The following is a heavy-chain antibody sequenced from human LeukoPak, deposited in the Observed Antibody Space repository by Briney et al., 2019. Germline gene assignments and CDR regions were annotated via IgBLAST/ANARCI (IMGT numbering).Heavy chain of an antibody. CDR1: GFTFSSYG. J-gene: IGHJ2*01. Sequence: PGGSLRLSCAASGFTFSSYGMHWVRQAPGKGLEWVAVISYDGSNKYYADSVKGRFTISRDNSKNTLYLQMNSLRAEDTAVYYCAKVGYCSSTSCSWYFDLWGRGTLVTVSS. CDR2: ISYDGSNK. V-gene: IGHV3-30*18. CDR3: AKVGYCSSTSCSWYFDL. D-gene: IGHD2-2*03.